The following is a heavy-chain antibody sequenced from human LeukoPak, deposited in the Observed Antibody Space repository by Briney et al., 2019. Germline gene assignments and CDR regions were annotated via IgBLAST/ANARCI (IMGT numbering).Heavy chain of an antibody. D-gene: IGHD6-13*01. CDR1: GGSISSSNW. J-gene: IGHJ4*02. CDR2: IYHSGST. Sequence: SGTLSLTCAVSGGSISSSNWWSWVRQPPGKGLEWIGEIYHSGSTNCNPSLKGRVTISVDKSKNQFSLKLSSVTAADTAVYYCASQYSSSWDYYFDYWGQGTLVTVSS. V-gene: IGHV4-4*02. CDR3: ASQYSSSWDYYFDY.